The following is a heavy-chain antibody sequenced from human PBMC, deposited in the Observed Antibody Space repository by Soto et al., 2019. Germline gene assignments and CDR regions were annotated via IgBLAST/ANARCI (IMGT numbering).Heavy chain of an antibody. CDR3: AKDERQWLVLNYYYYGMDV. V-gene: IGHV3-23*01. D-gene: IGHD6-19*01. J-gene: IGHJ6*02. CDR1: GFTFSSYA. Sequence: PVGSLRLSCTASGFTFSSYAMSWVRQAPGKGLEWVSAISGTGGSTYYADSVKGRFTISRDNSKNTLWLQMNSLRAEDTAVYYCAKDERQWLVLNYYYYGMDVWGQGTTVTVSS. CDR2: ISGTGGST.